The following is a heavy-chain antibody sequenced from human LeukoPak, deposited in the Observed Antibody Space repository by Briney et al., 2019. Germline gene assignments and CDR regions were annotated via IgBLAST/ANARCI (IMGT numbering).Heavy chain of an antibody. CDR1: GFTFSSYE. CDR3: ARGIGDPRFDY. D-gene: IGHD4-17*01. J-gene: IGHJ4*02. CDR2: ISSGSTI. Sequence: GGSLRLSCAASGFTFSSYEMNWVRQAPGKGLEWVSYISSGSTIYYADSVKGRFTISRDNAKNSLYLQVNSLRAQDTAVYYCARGIGDPRFDYWGQGTLLTVSS. V-gene: IGHV3-48*03.